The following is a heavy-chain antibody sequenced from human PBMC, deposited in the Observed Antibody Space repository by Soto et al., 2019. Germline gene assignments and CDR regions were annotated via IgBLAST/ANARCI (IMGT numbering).Heavy chain of an antibody. D-gene: IGHD6-6*01. V-gene: IGHV1-18*04. CDR2: ISAYNGNT. CDR1: GYTFTSYG. Sequence: ASVKVSCKASGYTFTSYGISWVRQAPGQGLEWMGWISAYNGNTNYAQKLQGRVTMTTDTSTSTAYMELRSLRSDDTAVYYCAGQYSSSSTHYYYYGMDVWGQVTTVTVSS. J-gene: IGHJ6*02. CDR3: AGQYSSSSTHYYYYGMDV.